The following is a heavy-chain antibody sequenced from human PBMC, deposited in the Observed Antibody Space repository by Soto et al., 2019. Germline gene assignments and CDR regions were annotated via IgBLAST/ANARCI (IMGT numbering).Heavy chain of an antibody. CDR1: GYTFTSYA. J-gene: IGHJ6*02. D-gene: IGHD3-10*01. V-gene: IGHV1-3*01. CDR2: TNAGNGIT. CDR3: ASTDSGSFNSYYYGMDV. Sequence: ASVKVSCKASGYTFTSYARHWVRQAPGQRLEWMGWTNAGNGITKYSQKFQGRVTITRDTSASTAYMELSSLRSEDTAVYYCASTDSGSFNSYYYGMDVWGQGTTVTVSS.